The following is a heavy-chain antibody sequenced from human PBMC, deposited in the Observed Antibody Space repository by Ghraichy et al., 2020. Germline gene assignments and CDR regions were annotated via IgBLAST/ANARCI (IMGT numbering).Heavy chain of an antibody. CDR3: ARDVGPLRPNIVVVPAALLD. CDR2: INPNSGGT. J-gene: IGHJ4*02. Sequence: ASVKVSCKASGYTFTGYYMHWVRQAPGQGLEWMGWINPNSGGTNYAQKFQGRVTMTRDTSISTAYMELSRLRSDDTAVYYCARDVGPLRPNIVVVPAALLDWGQGTLVNVSS. D-gene: IGHD2-2*01. V-gene: IGHV1-2*02. CDR1: GYTFTGYY.